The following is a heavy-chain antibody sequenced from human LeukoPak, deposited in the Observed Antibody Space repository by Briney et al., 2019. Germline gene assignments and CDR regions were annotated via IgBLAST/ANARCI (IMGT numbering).Heavy chain of an antibody. CDR1: GFTFTNYG. CDR3: AKIPLRYFDWREFDP. V-gene: IGHV3-30*02. J-gene: IGHJ5*02. CDR2: IGYDGSNK. Sequence: GGSLRLSCAASGFTFTNYGMHWVRQAPGKGLEWVAFIGYDGSNKYYADSVKGRFTVSRDKSKNTLYLQMNSLRTEDTAVYYCAKIPLRYFDWREFDPWGQGTLVTVSS. D-gene: IGHD3-9*01.